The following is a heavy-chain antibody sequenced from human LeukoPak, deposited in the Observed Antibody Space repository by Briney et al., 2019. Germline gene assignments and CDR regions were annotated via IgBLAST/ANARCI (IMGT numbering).Heavy chain of an antibody. J-gene: IGHJ5*02. CDR1: GFTFSSYA. CDR2: ISGSGGST. V-gene: IGHV3-23*01. D-gene: IGHD3-10*01. CDR3: AKGCGSGSYYIRWFDP. Sequence: GGSLRLSCAASGFTFSSYAMSWVRQAPGKGLEWVSAISGSGGSTYYADSVKGRFTISRDNSKNTLYLQMNSLRAEDTAVYYCAKGCGSGSYYIRWFDPWGQGTLVTVSS.